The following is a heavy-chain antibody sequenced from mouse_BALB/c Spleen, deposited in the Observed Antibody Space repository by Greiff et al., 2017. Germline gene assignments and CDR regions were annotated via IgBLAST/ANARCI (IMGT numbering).Heavy chain of an antibody. D-gene: IGHD1-1*01. CDR1: GYTFSSYW. CDR2: ILPGSGST. J-gene: IGHJ2*01. Sequence: QVQLKESGAELMKPGASVKISCKATGYTFSSYWIEWVKQRPGHGLEWIGEILPGSGSTNYNQKFKGKATLTVDKSSSTAYMQLSSLTSEDSAVYYCARKNGTTLFDYWGQGTTLTVSS. V-gene: IGHV1-9*01. CDR3: ARKNGTTLFDY.